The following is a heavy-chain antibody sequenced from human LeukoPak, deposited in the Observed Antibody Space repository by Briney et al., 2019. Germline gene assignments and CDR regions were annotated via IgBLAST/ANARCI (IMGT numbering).Heavy chain of an antibody. D-gene: IGHD2-2*01. J-gene: IGHJ4*02. V-gene: IGHV4-31*03. CDR1: GGSISSGGYY. Sequence: PSETLSLTCTVSGGSISSGGYYWSRIRQHPGKGLEWIGYIYYSGSTYYNPSLKSRVTISVDTSKNQFSLKLSSVTAADTAVYYCARTQFVVVPAAMSVYFDYWGQGTLVTVSS. CDR3: ARTQFVVVPAAMSVYFDY. CDR2: IYYSGST.